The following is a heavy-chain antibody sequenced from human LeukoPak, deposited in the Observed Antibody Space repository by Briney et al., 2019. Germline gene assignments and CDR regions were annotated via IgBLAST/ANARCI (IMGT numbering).Heavy chain of an antibody. CDR3: ARRGSSGTYWSFDY. D-gene: IGHD3-10*01. Sequence: GGSLRLSCAASGFTFSSYWMSWVRQAPGKGLEWVANIKQDGSEKYYVDSVKGRFTISRDNAKNSLYLQMNSLRAEDTAVYYCARRGSSGTYWSFDYWGQGTLVTVSS. V-gene: IGHV3-7*01. CDR2: IKQDGSEK. CDR1: GFTFSSYW. J-gene: IGHJ4*02.